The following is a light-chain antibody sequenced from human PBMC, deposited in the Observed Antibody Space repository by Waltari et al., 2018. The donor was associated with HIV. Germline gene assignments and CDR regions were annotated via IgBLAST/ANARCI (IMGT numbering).Light chain of an antibody. V-gene: IGLV2-23*02. CDR2: EVS. Sequence: QSALTQPASVSGSPGQSITISCTGTSSDGGGYYPVSWYQQHPGKAPKLMIYEVSKRPSGVSNRFSGSKSGNTASLTISGLQAEDEADYYCCAYAGSTTYVIFGGGTKLTVL. J-gene: IGLJ2*01. CDR3: CAYAGSTTYVI. CDR1: SSDGGGYYP.